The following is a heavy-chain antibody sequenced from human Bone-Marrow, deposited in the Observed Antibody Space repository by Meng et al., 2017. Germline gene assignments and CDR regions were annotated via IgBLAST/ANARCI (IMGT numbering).Heavy chain of an antibody. V-gene: IGHV3-21*01. D-gene: IGHD3-22*01. CDR3: AREGGSYYDSSGYRYFDY. CDR2: MTSTGDAT. CDR1: GFTFSSYS. J-gene: IGHJ4*02. Sequence: GGSLRLSCVASGFTFSSYSMNWVRQAPGKGLEWVSSMTSTGDATYYGDSVKGRFAISRDNAKNSLYLQMNSLRAEDTAVYYCAREGGSYYDSSGYRYFDYWGQGTLVTVSS.